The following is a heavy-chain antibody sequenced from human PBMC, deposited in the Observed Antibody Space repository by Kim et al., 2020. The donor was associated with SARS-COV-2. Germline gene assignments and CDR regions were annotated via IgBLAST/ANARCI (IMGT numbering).Heavy chain of an antibody. V-gene: IGHV4-59*13. CDR3: ARGQVLGVVDDAFDI. CDR2: IYYSGST. Sequence: SETLSLTCTVSGGSISSYYWSWIRQPPGKGLEWIGYIYYSGSTNYNPSLKSRVTLSVDTSKNQFSLKLSSVTAADTAVYYCARGQVLGVVDDAFDIWGQGTMVTVSS. D-gene: IGHD2-2*01. CDR1: GGSISSYY. J-gene: IGHJ3*02.